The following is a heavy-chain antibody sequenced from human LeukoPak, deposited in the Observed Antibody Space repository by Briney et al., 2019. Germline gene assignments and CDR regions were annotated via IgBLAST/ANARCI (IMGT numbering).Heavy chain of an antibody. D-gene: IGHD6-19*01. Sequence: ASVKVSCKASGYSFTGYYMYWVRQAPGQGLEWMGWINPYSGGTNYAQKFQGRVTMTRDTSISTAYMELSRLRAEDTAVYYCARGSAVAGTGDYWGQGTLVTVSS. V-gene: IGHV1-2*02. CDR2: INPYSGGT. CDR1: GYSFTGYY. J-gene: IGHJ4*02. CDR3: ARGSAVAGTGDY.